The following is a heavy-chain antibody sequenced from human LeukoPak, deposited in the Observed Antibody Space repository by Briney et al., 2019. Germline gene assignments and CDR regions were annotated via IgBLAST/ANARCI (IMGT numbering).Heavy chain of an antibody. D-gene: IGHD3-22*01. CDR3: AREYRGGDSSGYNH. V-gene: IGHV4-31*03. CDR2: IYYSGST. CDR1: GGSISSGGYY. J-gene: IGHJ5*02. Sequence: PSQTLSLTCTVSGGSISSGGYYWSWIRQHPGKGLEWIGYIYYSGSTYYNPSLKSRLTISVDTSKNQFSLKLSSVTAADTAVYYCAREYRGGDSSGYNHWGQGTLVTVSS.